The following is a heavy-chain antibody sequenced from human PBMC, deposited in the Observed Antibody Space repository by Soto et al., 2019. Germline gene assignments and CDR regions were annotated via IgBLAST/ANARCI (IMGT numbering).Heavy chain of an antibody. J-gene: IGHJ4*02. CDR1: GGSISSGDYY. V-gene: IGHV4-30-4*01. D-gene: IGHD6-13*01. CDR2: IYYSGST. Sequence: QVQLQESGPGLVKPSQTLSLTCTVSGGSISSGDYYWSWIRQPPGKGLEWIGSIYYSGSTYYNPSPKSRVTISVDTSRSQFSLKLNSVTAADPAVYHCASRHSSPSFDYWGQGPLVTVSS. CDR3: ASRHSSPSFDY.